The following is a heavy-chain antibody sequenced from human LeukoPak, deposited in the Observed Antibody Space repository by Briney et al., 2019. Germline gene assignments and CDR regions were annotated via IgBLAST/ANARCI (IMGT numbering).Heavy chain of an antibody. Sequence: SETLSLTCTVSGGSISSYYWSWIRQPPGKGLEWIGYIYYSGSTNYNPSLKSRVTISVDTSKNQFSLKLSSVTAADTAVYYCARQSSSWYLYGMDVWGQGTTVTVSS. CDR3: ARQSSSWYLYGMDV. CDR1: GGSISSYY. D-gene: IGHD6-13*01. J-gene: IGHJ6*02. CDR2: IYYSGST. V-gene: IGHV4-59*01.